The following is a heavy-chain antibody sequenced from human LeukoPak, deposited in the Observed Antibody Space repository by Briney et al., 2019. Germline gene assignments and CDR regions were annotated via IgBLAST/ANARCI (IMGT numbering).Heavy chain of an antibody. CDR2: MNPNSGNT. D-gene: IGHD6-13*01. CDR1: GYTFTSYD. J-gene: IGHJ6*03. V-gene: IGHV1-8*03. CDR3: ARGRRGIAAAGYYYYYMDV. Sequence: ASVKVSCKASGYTFTSYDINWVRQATGQGLEWMGWMNPNSGNTGYAQKFQGRVTITRNTSISTAYMELSSLRSEDTAVYYCARGRRGIAAAGYYYYYMDVWGKGTTVTVSS.